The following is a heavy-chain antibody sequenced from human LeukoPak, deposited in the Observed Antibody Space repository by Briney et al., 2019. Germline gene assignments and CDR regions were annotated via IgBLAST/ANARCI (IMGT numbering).Heavy chain of an antibody. J-gene: IGHJ4*02. CDR1: GGTFSSYA. CDR3: ARDYGYNSGRPGYYFDY. CDR2: IMPIFGIA. D-gene: IGHD5-24*01. V-gene: IGHV1-69*04. Sequence: SVKVSCKASGGTFSSYAISWVRQAPGQGLEWMGRIMPIFGIANYAQKFQGRVTITADKSTSTAYMELSSLRSEDTAVYYCARDYGYNSGRPGYYFDYWGQGTLVTVSS.